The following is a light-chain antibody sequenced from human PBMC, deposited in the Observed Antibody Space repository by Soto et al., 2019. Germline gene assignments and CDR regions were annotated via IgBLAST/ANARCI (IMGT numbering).Light chain of an antibody. Sequence: ETVLTQSPATLSLSPGERATLSCRASQSVGIYLAWYQQKPGQAPRLLIYDASNRATGIPARFSGSGFGTDFTLTISSLQPEDFATYYCLQDRNYPRTFGQGTKVESK. V-gene: IGKV3-11*01. CDR1: QSVGIY. CDR3: LQDRNYPRT. J-gene: IGKJ1*01. CDR2: DAS.